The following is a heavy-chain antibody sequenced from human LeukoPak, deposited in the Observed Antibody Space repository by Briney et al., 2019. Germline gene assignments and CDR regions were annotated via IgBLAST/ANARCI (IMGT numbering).Heavy chain of an antibody. Sequence: GGSLRLSCAASGFAMSSNYMSWVRQAPGKGLEWVSVIYIVGNTYHADSVKGRFTISRDNSKNTLYLQMNSLRADDTAVYYCARGTVTAPDFWGQGTLVTVSS. V-gene: IGHV3-53*01. CDR1: GFAMSSNY. J-gene: IGHJ4*02. CDR2: IYIVGNT. D-gene: IGHD4-17*01. CDR3: ARGTVTAPDF.